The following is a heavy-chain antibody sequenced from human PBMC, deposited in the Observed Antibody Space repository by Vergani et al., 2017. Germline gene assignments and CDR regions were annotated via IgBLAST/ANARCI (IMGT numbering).Heavy chain of an antibody. CDR2: LSASDRRT. D-gene: IGHD6-19*01. CDR3: AKVGRSEVAGTFGAFDI. CDR1: GFTFSGYA. J-gene: IGHJ3*02. Sequence: VQLVESGGGVVQPGRSLRLSCVASGFTFSGYAMHWVRQAPGKGLEWVSTLSASDRRTHYADSVKGRFTISRDNSKNTLFLHMNSLRPEDTAVYYCAKVGRSEVAGTFGAFDIWGQGTMVTVSS. V-gene: IGHV3-23*04.